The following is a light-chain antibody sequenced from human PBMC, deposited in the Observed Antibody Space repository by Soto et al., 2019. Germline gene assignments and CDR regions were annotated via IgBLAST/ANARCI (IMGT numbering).Light chain of an antibody. Sequence: EIVMTQSPATLSVSPGERVTLSCRASQSVSSNLAWYQQKHGQAPRLLIHGASTRANGVPAWFSGSGSGTDYTLTISSLQFEDFEVYYCQQYNNCPPTLDQGTKVDIK. CDR1: QSVSSN. J-gene: IGKJ1*01. V-gene: IGKV3-15*01. CDR2: GAS. CDR3: QQYNNCPPT.